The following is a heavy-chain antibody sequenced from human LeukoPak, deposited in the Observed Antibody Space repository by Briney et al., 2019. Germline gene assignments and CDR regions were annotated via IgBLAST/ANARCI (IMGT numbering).Heavy chain of an antibody. CDR1: GFTFSSYA. Sequence: GGSLRLSCAASGFTFSSYAMSWVRQAPGKGLEWVSVIYSGGSTYYADSVKGRFTISRDNSKNTLYLQMNSLRAEDTAVYYCARVDTAMASDYWGQGTLVTVSS. V-gene: IGHV3-53*01. J-gene: IGHJ4*02. CDR3: ARVDTAMASDY. CDR2: IYSGGST. D-gene: IGHD5-18*01.